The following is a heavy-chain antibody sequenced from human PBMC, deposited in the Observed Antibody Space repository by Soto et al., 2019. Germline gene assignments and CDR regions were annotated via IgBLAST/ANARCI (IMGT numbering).Heavy chain of an antibody. V-gene: IGHV1-18*04. CDR1: GYAFTSYG. J-gene: IGHJ4*02. CDR2: IAPHSGRT. D-gene: IGHD3-10*01. Sequence: QVQLVQSGPEVKKPGASVRVSCMTSGYAFTSYGVNWVRQVPGQGLEWMGWIAPHSGRTTYLPKFQGRVTITADPSTSTAYMALTSLSSDDTGIYFCARAATVSYHSAYWGQGTVVTVSA. CDR3: ARAATVSYHSAY.